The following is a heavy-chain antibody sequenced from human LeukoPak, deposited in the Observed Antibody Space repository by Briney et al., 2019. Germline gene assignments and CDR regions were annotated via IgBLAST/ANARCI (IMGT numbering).Heavy chain of an antibody. CDR3: ARVGGGTRYFDL. D-gene: IGHD2-15*01. CDR2: IYYSGST. CDR1: GGSISSYY. Sequence: PSETLSLTCTVSGGSISSYYWSWIRQPPGKGLEWIGYIYYSGSTNYNPSLKSRVTISVDTSKNQFSLKLSSVTAADTAVYYCARVGGGTRYFDLWGRGTLVTVSS. J-gene: IGHJ2*01. V-gene: IGHV4-59*01.